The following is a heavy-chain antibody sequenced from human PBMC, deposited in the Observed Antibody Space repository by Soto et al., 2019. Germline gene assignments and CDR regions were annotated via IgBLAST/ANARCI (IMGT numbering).Heavy chain of an antibody. CDR2: IYSGGST. V-gene: IGHV3-53*01. CDR3: AREAEGIAAAGTLDP. CDR1: GFTVSSNY. J-gene: IGHJ5*02. D-gene: IGHD6-13*01. Sequence: GGSLRLSCAASGFTVSSNYMSWVRQAPGKGLEWVSVIYSGGSTYYADSVKDRFTISRDNSKNTLYLQMNSLRAEDTAVYYCAREAEGIAAAGTLDPWGQGTLVTVSS.